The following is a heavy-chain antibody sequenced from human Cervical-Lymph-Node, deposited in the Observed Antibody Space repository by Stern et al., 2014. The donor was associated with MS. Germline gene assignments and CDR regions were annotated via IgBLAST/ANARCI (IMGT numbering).Heavy chain of an antibody. CDR2: TIPMYGTA. D-gene: IGHD3/OR15-3a*01. Sequence: DQLVESGAEVKKPGSSVRVSCKASGGTFSNLAVSWVRQAPGQGLEWMGRTIPMYGTATYAQGFQGRVTITADESPHTLYLELSNLMSEDTAVYFCARWEGCGLGFDYWGQGTLVTVSS. V-gene: IGHV1-69*15. CDR1: GGTFSNLA. J-gene: IGHJ4*02. CDR3: ARWEGCGLGFDY.